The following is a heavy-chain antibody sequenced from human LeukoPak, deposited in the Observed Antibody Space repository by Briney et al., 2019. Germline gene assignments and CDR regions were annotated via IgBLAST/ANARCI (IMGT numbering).Heavy chain of an antibody. D-gene: IGHD6-19*01. Sequence: GGSLRLSCAVSGFAFGSEAMSWVRQSPARGLEWVASISPGGGTTYYAASVRGRFTISRDNSKGTVNLQMNRLTSEDTAVYYCARDAGSAWISWFDSWGQGSVVAVSS. V-gene: IGHV3-23*01. CDR2: ISPGGGTT. J-gene: IGHJ5*01. CDR3: ARDAGSAWISWFDS. CDR1: GFAFGSEA.